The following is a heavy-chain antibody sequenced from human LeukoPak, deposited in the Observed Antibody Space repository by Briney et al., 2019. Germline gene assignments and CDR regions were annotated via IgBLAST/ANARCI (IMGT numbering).Heavy chain of an antibody. Sequence: GGSLRLSCAASGFTFSSYGMHWVRQAPGKGLEWVAFIRYDGSNKYYADSVKGRFTISRDNSKNTLYLQMNSLRAEDTAVYYCAKDPTDIVVVPAAMWGGFDYWGRGTLVTVSS. V-gene: IGHV3-30*02. J-gene: IGHJ4*02. CDR1: GFTFSSYG. CDR3: AKDPTDIVVVPAAMWGGFDY. CDR2: IRYDGSNK. D-gene: IGHD2-2*01.